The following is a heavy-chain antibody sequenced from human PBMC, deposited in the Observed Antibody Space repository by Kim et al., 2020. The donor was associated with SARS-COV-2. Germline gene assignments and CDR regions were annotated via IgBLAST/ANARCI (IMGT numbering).Heavy chain of an antibody. D-gene: IGHD1-26*01. Sequence: GGSLRLSCAASGFTFSSYEMNWVRQAPGKGLEWISYISRSGSPIFYADSVKGRFTISRENTKNSLYLQMNSLRAEDTAVYYCASTVYSHYYGMDVWGQGTTVTVSS. CDR1: GFTFSSYE. CDR3: ASTVYSHYYGMDV. J-gene: IGHJ6*02. V-gene: IGHV3-48*03. CDR2: ISRSGSPI.